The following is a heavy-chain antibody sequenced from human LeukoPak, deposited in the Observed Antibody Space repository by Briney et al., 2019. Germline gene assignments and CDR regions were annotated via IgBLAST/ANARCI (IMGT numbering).Heavy chain of an antibody. J-gene: IGHJ5*02. V-gene: IGHV3-30-3*01. CDR2: ISYDGSNK. CDR1: GFTFSSYA. D-gene: IGHD3-3*01. Sequence: GGSLRLSCAASGFTFSSYAMHWVRQAPGKGLEWVAVISYDGSNKYYADSVKGRFTISRDNSKNTLYLQMNSLRAEDTAVYYCAREKLRFLEWLLYSWFDPWGQGTLVTVSS. CDR3: AREKLRFLEWLLYSWFDP.